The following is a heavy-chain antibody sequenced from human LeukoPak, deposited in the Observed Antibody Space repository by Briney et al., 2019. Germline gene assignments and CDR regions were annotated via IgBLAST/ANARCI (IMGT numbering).Heavy chain of an antibody. CDR3: ARDLPYYDSTDYDSY. CDR2: IFHSGST. J-gene: IGHJ4*02. V-gene: IGHV4-38-2*02. D-gene: IGHD3-22*01. Sequence: PSETLSLTCTVSGYSITSGHFWAWIRQPPGKGLEWIGSIFHSGSTYYNPSLKSRVTISVDTSKNQFSLRLTSVTAADTAVYYCARDLPYYDSTDYDSYWGQGTLVTVSS. CDR1: GYSITSGHF.